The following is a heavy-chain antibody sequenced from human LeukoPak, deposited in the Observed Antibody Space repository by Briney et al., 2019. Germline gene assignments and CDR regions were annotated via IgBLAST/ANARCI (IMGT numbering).Heavy chain of an antibody. J-gene: IGHJ4*02. CDR2: MYYSGST. Sequence: SETVSLVCSVWCGSIRNYFWRWIRQPPRKGLDGIGYMYYSGSTNYNPSLKSRVTISVDTSKDQFSLQLSSVTAADTAVYYCARRAYSSGSYCFDYWGQGTLVTVSS. CDR3: ARRAYSSGSYCFDY. D-gene: IGHD3-22*01. V-gene: IGHV4-59*08. CDR1: CGSIRNYF.